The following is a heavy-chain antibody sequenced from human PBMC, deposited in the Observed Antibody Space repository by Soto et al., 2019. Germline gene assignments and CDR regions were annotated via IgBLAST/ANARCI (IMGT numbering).Heavy chain of an antibody. D-gene: IGHD3-10*01. CDR1: GFTVSSNY. V-gene: IGHV3-53*02. Sequence: EVQLVETGGGLVQPGGSLRLSCAASGFTVSSNYMNWVRQSPGQGLEWVSVIYSGGSTYYTDSVKGRFTIFRDNSKNTLYLHMSNPRAEDTAVYYCARQTHLFGELSTWGQGTLVTVSS. CDR2: IYSGGST. CDR3: ARQTHLFGELST. J-gene: IGHJ5*02.